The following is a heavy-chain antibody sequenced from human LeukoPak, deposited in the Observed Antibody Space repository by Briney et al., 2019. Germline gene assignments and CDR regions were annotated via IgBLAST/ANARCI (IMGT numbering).Heavy chain of an antibody. CDR3: ARGAGATTRGFFDI. Sequence: GGSLRLSCAASGFTFNDYYMSWIRQAPGKGLEWVSYISSSSSYTNYADSVKGRFTISRDNAKKSLYLQMNSLRTEDTAVYYCARGAGATTRGFFDIWGQGTMVTVSS. V-gene: IGHV3-11*05. CDR1: GFTFNDYY. D-gene: IGHD1-26*01. J-gene: IGHJ3*02. CDR2: ISSSSSYT.